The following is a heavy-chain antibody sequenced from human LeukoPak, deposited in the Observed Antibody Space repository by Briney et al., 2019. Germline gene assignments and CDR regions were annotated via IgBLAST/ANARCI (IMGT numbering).Heavy chain of an antibody. J-gene: IGHJ4*02. CDR3: ARDSVYSGSSLDY. V-gene: IGHV4-34*01. CDR1: GGSFSGYY. D-gene: IGHD1-26*01. Sequence: SETLSLTCAVYGGSFSGYYWSWIRQPPGKGLEWIGEINHSGSTNYNPSLKSRVTISEDTSKNQFSLKPTSVTAADTAVYYCARDSVYSGSSLDYWGQGTLVTVSS. CDR2: INHSGST.